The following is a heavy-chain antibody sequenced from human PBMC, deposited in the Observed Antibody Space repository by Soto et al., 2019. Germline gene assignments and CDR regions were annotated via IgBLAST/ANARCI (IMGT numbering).Heavy chain of an antibody. D-gene: IGHD6-19*01. Sequence: QITLKESGPTLVRPTQTLTLTCTFSGFSLSTSGLGVGWIRQPPGTALEWLALIYWNDDKRYSPSLKARLTITKDTSKNQVVLTTTNMDPVDTATYYCAHRHSGWYLFDYWGQGTLVTVSS. CDR2: IYWNDDK. CDR3: AHRHSGWYLFDY. J-gene: IGHJ4*02. CDR1: GFSLSTSGLG. V-gene: IGHV2-5*01.